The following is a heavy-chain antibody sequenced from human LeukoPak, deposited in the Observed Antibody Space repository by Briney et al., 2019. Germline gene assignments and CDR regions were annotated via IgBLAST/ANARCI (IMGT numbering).Heavy chain of an antibody. V-gene: IGHV3-23*01. Sequence: PGGSLRLSCAASGFTFSSSAMSWVRQAPGKGLEWVSSISGSGSGGSTYYADSVKGRFTISRDNSKNTLYLQMNSLRAEDTAVYYCAKNIYPYYYDSSGYHDYWGQGTLVTVSS. D-gene: IGHD3-22*01. CDR3: AKNIYPYYYDSSGYHDY. CDR2: ISGSGSGGST. CDR1: GFTFSSSA. J-gene: IGHJ4*02.